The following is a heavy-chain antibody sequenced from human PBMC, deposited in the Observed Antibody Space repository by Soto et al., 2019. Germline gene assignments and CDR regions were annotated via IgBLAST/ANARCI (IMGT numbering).Heavy chain of an antibody. J-gene: IGHJ2*01. V-gene: IGHV4-34*01. CDR3: FFFQGKEGIGTVRSVSAFLLNRSSDL. Sequence: KGLEWIGEINHRGSTNYNPSLKRRVTISLDTSRNQLSLKLSSVTAADTAVYYCFFFQGKEGIGTVRSVSAFLLNRSSDL. CDR2: INHRGST. D-gene: IGHD1-7*01.